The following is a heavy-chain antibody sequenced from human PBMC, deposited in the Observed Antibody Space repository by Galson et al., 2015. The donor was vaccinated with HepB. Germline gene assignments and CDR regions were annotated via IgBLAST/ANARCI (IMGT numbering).Heavy chain of an antibody. CDR1: GYTFTSYY. CDR3: ARVNDFSSVTATGYYFDY. J-gene: IGHJ4*02. D-gene: IGHD2-21*02. V-gene: IGHV1-46*01. CDR2: INPSGGST. Sequence: SVKVSCKASGYTFTSYYMHWVRQAPGQGLEWMGIINPSGGSTSYAQKFQGRVTMTRDTSTSTVYMELSSLRSEDTAVYYCARVNDFSSVTATGYYFDYWGQGTLVTVSS.